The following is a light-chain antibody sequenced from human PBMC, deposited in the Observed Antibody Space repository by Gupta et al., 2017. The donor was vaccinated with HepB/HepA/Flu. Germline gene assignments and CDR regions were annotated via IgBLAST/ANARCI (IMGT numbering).Light chain of an antibody. CDR1: SGSIATND. CDR3: QSYDSKNVI. Sequence: FMLTQPHSVSESPGKTVTISCPRSSGSIATNDVQWYQQRGGSAPTTVIYEDNQRPSGVPDRFSGSIDSSSNSASLTISGLKTEDEADYYCQSYDSKNVIFGGGTKLTVL. CDR2: EDN. J-gene: IGLJ2*01. V-gene: IGLV6-57*03.